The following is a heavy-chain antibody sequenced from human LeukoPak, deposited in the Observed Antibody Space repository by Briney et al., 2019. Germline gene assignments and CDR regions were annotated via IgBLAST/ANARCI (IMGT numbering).Heavy chain of an antibody. CDR3: AKVPHYDILTGYFDY. CDR2: FSGSGGST. J-gene: IGHJ4*02. CDR1: GFTFSSYA. V-gene: IGHV3-23*01. Sequence: GGSLRLSCAASGFTFSSYAMSWVRQAPGKGLEWVSAFSGSGGSTYYADSVKGRFTISRDNSKNTLYLQMNSLRAEDTAVYYCAKVPHYDILTGYFDYWGQGTLVTVSS. D-gene: IGHD3-9*01.